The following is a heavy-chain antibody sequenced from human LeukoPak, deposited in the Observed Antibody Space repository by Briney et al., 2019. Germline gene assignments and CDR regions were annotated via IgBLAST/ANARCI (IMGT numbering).Heavy chain of an antibody. V-gene: IGHV1-8*01. CDR2: MNPSSGNT. Sequence: ASVKVSCKASGYTFTSYDINWVRQATGQGLEWMGWMNPSSGNTGYAQKFQGRVTMTRNTSISTAYMELSSLRSEDTAVYYCARRGADFSPFDPWGQGTLVTVSS. CDR3: ARRGADFSPFDP. CDR1: GYTFTSYD. J-gene: IGHJ5*02. D-gene: IGHD3-3*01.